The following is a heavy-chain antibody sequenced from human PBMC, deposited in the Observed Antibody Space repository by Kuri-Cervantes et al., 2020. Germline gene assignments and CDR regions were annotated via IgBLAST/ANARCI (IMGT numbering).Heavy chain of an antibody. V-gene: IGHV4-34*01. J-gene: IGHJ4*02. Sequence: SQTLSLTCAVFGGSFSGYYWSWTRQPSGKGLEWIGEINHSGSTNYNPSLKSQVTISVDTSKNQFSLKVSSVTDADTTVYYCARGTGYWGQGTLVTVSS. CDR1: GGSFSGYY. D-gene: IGHD3-10*01. CDR2: INHSGST. CDR3: ARGTGY.